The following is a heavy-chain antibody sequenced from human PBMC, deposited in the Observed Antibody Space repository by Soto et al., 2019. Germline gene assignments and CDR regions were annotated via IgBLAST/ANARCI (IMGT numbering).Heavy chain of an antibody. Sequence: ASVKVSCKASGYTFTGYYMHWVRQAPGQGLEWMGWINPNSGGTNYAQKFQGRVTMTRDTSISTAYMELSRLRSDDTAVYYCARRGYGSGSSYNVFFWFDPWGQGTLVTV. CDR3: ARRGYGSGSSYNVFFWFDP. CDR1: GYTFTGYY. D-gene: IGHD3-10*01. CDR2: INPNSGGT. V-gene: IGHV1-2*02. J-gene: IGHJ5*02.